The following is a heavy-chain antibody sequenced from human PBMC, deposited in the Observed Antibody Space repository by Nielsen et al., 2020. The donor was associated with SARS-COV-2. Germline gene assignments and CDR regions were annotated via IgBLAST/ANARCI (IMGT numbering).Heavy chain of an antibody. V-gene: IGHV4-59*01. CDR1: GGSISGYY. Sequence: SETLSLTCTVSGGSISGYYWNWIRQPPGKGLEWIGYIYFSGSTTYNPSLKSRVTISVDTSKSHFSLKLNSVTAAYTADYYCARGKRGIAFYVWGQGSMVSVSS. CDR3: ARGKRGIAFYV. J-gene: IGHJ3*01. D-gene: IGHD2-15*01. CDR2: IYFSGST.